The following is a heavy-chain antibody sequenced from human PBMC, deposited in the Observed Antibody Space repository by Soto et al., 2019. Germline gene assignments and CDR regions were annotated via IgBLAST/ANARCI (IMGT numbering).Heavy chain of an antibody. J-gene: IGHJ6*02. Sequence: LKISCKGSGYSFTSYWIGWVRQMPGKGLEWMGIIYPGDSDTRYSPSFQGQVTISADKSISTAYLQWSSLKASDTAMYYCARHLGAAAGPLYGMDVWGQGTTVTVSS. CDR3: ARHLGAAAGPLYGMDV. D-gene: IGHD6-13*01. CDR2: IYPGDSDT. V-gene: IGHV5-51*01. CDR1: GYSFTSYW.